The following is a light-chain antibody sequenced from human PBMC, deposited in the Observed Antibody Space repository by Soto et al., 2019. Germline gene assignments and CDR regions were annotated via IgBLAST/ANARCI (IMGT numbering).Light chain of an antibody. CDR2: DAS. CDR3: LQYGSSRT. CDR1: QSVSNNY. J-gene: IGKJ1*01. V-gene: IGKV3-20*01. Sequence: EIVLAQSPGTLSLSPGERATLSCRASQSVSNNYLAWYQQKPGQSPSLLIYDASSRATGVPDRFSGSGSGTDFTLTISRLEPEDFAVYFCLQYGSSRTFGQGTKVEI.